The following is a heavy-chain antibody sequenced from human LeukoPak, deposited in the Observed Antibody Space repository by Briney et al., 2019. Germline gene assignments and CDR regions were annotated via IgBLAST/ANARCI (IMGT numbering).Heavy chain of an antibody. J-gene: IGHJ6*03. CDR3: ARQRGYCSGGSCYSPDYYYYMDV. V-gene: IGHV5-51*01. D-gene: IGHD2-15*01. Sequence: GESLKISCKGSGYNFTIYWIGWVRQMPGKGLEWMGIIYPGDSDTRYSPSFQGQVTISADKSISTAYLQWSSLKASDTAMYYCARQRGYCSGGSCYSPDYYYYMDVWGKGTTVTVSS. CDR2: IYPGDSDT. CDR1: GYNFTIYW.